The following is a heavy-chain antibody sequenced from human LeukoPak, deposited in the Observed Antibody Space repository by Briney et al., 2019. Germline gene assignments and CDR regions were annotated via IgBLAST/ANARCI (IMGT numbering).Heavy chain of an antibody. Sequence: GASVKVSCKASGYTFTGYYITLVRQATGQGLEWMGWMNPNSGNTGYAQKFQGRVTMTRNTSISTAYMELSSLRSEDTAVYHCARGHDSSGYYYYYMDVWGKGTTVTVSS. J-gene: IGHJ6*03. CDR1: GYTFTGYY. D-gene: IGHD3-22*01. CDR3: ARGHDSSGYYYYYMDV. V-gene: IGHV1-8*01. CDR2: MNPNSGNT.